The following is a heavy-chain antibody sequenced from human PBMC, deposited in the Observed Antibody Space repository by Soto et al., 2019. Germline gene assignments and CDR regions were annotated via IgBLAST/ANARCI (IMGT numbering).Heavy chain of an antibody. V-gene: IGHV1-69*01. D-gene: IGHD2-2*01. J-gene: IGHJ4*02. Sequence: QVQLVQSGAEVKMPGSSVKVSCKASGGTFNNYAINWVRQAPGQGLEWMGDISPMFGKANYAQKFQGRVKITADDSKATAYLELSSLRSEDTALYYCAREVEVHTPVFGFWGQGSLVTVSS. CDR2: ISPMFGKA. CDR3: AREVEVHTPVFGF. CDR1: GGTFNNYA.